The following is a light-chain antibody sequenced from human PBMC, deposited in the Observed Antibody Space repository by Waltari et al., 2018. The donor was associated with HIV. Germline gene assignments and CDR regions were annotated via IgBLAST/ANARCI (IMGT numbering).Light chain of an antibody. J-gene: IGLJ2*01. CDR1: SPNIGSNT. CDR3: AAWDDSLNGVV. CDR2: SNN. V-gene: IGLV1-44*01. Sequence: QSVLTQPPSASGTPGQRVNISCSGSSPNIGSNTVNWYQQLPGTAPKLLIYSNNQRPSGVPDRFAGSKSGTSASLAISGLQSEDEADYYCAAWDDSLNGVVFGGGTKLTVL.